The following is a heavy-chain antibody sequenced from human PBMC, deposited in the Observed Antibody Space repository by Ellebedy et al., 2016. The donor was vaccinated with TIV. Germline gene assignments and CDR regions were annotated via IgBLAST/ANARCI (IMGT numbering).Heavy chain of an antibody. CDR3: VRDAHDWAFDY. D-gene: IGHD3-9*01. CDR2: VDYYGNT. CDR1: GGSISSFH. V-gene: IGHV4-59*01. Sequence: MPSETLSLTCTVSGGSISSFHWSWIRQPPGKGLEWIGYVDYYGNTAYNPALERPVALSVDTSRIQLSLKLASVTAADTAVYCCVRDAHDWAFDYWGQGALVTVSS. J-gene: IGHJ4*02.